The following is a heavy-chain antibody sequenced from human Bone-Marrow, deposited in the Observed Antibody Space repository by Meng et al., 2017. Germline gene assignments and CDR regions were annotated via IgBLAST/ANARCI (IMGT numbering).Heavy chain of an antibody. J-gene: IGHJ4*02. V-gene: IGHV3-20*04. Sequence: GESLKISCAASGFIFDDFGMSWVRQAPGKGLEWVSGIDSDGGGARYGDSVKGRFTISRDNAKNSLFLQMNSLRAEDTAFYYCARARGYSNTWYEDHWGQGKLVNGYS. D-gene: IGHD6-13*01. CDR3: ARARGYSNTWYEDH. CDR2: IDSDGGGA. CDR1: GFIFDDFG.